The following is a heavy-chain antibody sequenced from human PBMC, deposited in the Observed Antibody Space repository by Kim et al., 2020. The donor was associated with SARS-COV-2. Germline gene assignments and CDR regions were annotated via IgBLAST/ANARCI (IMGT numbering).Heavy chain of an antibody. V-gene: IGHV1-8*01. J-gene: IGHJ5*02. CDR1: GYTFTSYD. Sequence: ASVKVSCKASGYTFTSYDINWVRQATGQGLEWMGWMNPNSGNTGYAQKFQGRVTMTRNTSISTAYMELSSLRSEDTAVYYCARGRGVAAAGRGWFDPWGQGTLVTVSS. CDR3: ARGRGVAAAGRGWFDP. D-gene: IGHD6-13*01. CDR2: MNPNSGNT.